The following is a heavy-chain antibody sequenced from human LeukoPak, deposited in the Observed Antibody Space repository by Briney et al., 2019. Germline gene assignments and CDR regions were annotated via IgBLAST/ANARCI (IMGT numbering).Heavy chain of an antibody. CDR1: GYTFTSYG. CDR2: ISAYNGNT. J-gene: IGHJ4*02. V-gene: IGHV1-18*01. CDR3: ARGPYGYVNGGFDY. Sequence: GASVKVSCKASGYTFTSYGISWVRQAPGQGLEWMGWISAYNGNTNYAQKLQGRVTMTTDTSTSTAYMELSSLRSEDTAVYYCARGPYGYVNGGFDYWGQGTLVTVSS. D-gene: IGHD5-18*01.